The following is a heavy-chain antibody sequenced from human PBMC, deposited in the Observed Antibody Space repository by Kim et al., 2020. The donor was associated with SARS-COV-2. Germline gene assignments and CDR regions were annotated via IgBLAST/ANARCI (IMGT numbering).Heavy chain of an antibody. CDR2: IGYSGGHI. CDR1: GFTFSSHT. V-gene: IGHV3-21*01. J-gene: IGHJ4*02. CDR3: ARLFPAYSRSFDY. D-gene: IGHD2-15*01. Sequence: GGSLRLSCRASGFTFSSHTMTWVRQGPGGGLEWVSSIGYSGGHIFYAESVKGRFTISRDNSKNSVYLDMNDLRPGDTAVYYCARLFPAYSRSFDYWGQGTLVTVSS.